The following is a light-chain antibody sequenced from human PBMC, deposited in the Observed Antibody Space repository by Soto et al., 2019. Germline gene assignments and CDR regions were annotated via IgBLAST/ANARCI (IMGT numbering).Light chain of an antibody. V-gene: IGLV2-14*01. CDR1: SSDVGGYNY. CDR3: SSYTSSSTRV. CDR2: DVS. Sequence: QSVLTQPASVSGSPGQSITISCTGTSSDVGGYNYVSWYQQHPGKAPKLMIYDVSNRPSGVSNRFSGSKSGNTASLTSSGLQAEDEAEYYCSSYTSSSTRVFGTGTKLTVL. J-gene: IGLJ1*01.